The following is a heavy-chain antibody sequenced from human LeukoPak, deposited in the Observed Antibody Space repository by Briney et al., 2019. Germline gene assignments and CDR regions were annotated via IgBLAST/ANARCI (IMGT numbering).Heavy chain of an antibody. CDR1: GGSISSSSYY. CDR2: IYYSGST. J-gene: IGHJ5*02. CDR3: ARGLKYCSSTSCYRQFPWFDP. Sequence: SETLSLTCTVSGGSISSSSYYWGWIRQPPGKGLEWIGSIYYSGSTYYNPSLKSRVTISVDTSKNQFSLKLSSVTAADTAVNYCARGLKYCSSTSCYRQFPWFDPWGQGTLVTVSS. V-gene: IGHV4-39*07. D-gene: IGHD2-2*01.